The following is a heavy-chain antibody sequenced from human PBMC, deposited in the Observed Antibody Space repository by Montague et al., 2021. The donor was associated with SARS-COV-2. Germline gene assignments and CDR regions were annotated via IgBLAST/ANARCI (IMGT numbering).Heavy chain of an antibody. V-gene: IGHV4-34*01. CDR3: ARLGDGVVPSPILGVGPYYSYYYMDV. J-gene: IGHJ6*03. CDR2: IHHGGST. Sequence: SETLSLTCAVHGGSFSTYSWNLIRQPPGKGLEWIGEIHHGGSTNYNPSLKSRVTISAYTSKNQFSLKLTSVAAAGTAVYYCARLGDGVVPSPILGVGPYYSYYYMDVWGKGTAVTVSS. D-gene: IGHD3-10*01. CDR1: GGSFSTYS.